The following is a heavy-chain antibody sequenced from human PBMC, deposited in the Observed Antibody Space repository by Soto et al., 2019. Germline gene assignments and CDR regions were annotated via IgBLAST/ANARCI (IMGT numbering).Heavy chain of an antibody. CDR3: ARINWNDWEEAFDI. D-gene: IGHD1-20*01. CDR1: GGTFSSYT. V-gene: IGHV1-69*02. Sequence: QVQLVQSGAEVKKPGSSVKVSCKASGGTFSSYTISWVRQAPGQGLEWMGRIIPILGLANYAQKFQGRVTITADKSTSTAYMELSSLRSEDTAVYYCARINWNDWEEAFDIWGQGTMVTVSS. J-gene: IGHJ3*02. CDR2: IIPILGLA.